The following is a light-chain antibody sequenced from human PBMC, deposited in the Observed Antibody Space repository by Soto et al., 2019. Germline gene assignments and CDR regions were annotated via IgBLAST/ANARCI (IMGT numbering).Light chain of an antibody. CDR1: SSDVGGYNY. CDR3: SSYAGSSIGV. Sequence: QSALTQPPSASGSPGQSVTISCTGTSSDVGGYNYVSWYQQHPGKAPKLMIYEVSKRPSGVPDRFSGSKSGNTASLTVSGXXAXXXADYYCSSYAGSSIGVFGTGTKLTV. V-gene: IGLV2-8*01. J-gene: IGLJ1*01. CDR2: EVS.